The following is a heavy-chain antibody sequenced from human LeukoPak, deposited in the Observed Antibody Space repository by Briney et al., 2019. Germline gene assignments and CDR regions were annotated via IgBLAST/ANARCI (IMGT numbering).Heavy chain of an antibody. V-gene: IGHV4-61*05. J-gene: IGHJ3*01. CDR2: IDFSEMT. CDR3: ARRGYTYPDALDV. Sequence: SETLSLTCTVSGGSISSSSYYWGWIRQAPGKGLEWLGHIDFSEMTKYNPSLKSRVTISADTSKDQFSLNLNSVTAADTAVYFCARRGYTYPDALDVWSQGTMVTVSS. CDR1: GGSISSSSYY. D-gene: IGHD3-22*01.